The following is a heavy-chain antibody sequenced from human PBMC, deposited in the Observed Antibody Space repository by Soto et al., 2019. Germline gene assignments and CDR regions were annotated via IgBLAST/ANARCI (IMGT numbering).Heavy chain of an antibody. Sequence: PSETLSLTCTVSGGSISSYYWSWIRQPPGKGLEWIGYIYYSGSTNYNPSLKSRVTISVDTSKNQFSLKLSSVTAADTAVYYCARDHSSGWTRWFDPWGQGTLVTVSS. CDR2: IYYSGST. CDR1: GGSISSYY. D-gene: IGHD6-19*01. V-gene: IGHV4-59*01. CDR3: ARDHSSGWTRWFDP. J-gene: IGHJ5*02.